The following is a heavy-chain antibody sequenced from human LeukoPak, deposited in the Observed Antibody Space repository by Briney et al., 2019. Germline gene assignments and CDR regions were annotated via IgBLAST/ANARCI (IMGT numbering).Heavy chain of an antibody. V-gene: IGHV1-8*01. Sequence: ASVKVSCKASGYTFTSYDINWVRQATGQGLEWMGWMNPNSGNTGYAQKFQGRVTMTRNSSISTADMELSSLTSEDTVVYYCARSQFGDYVPFDYWGQGTLVTVSS. CDR2: MNPNSGNT. CDR1: GYTFTSYD. CDR3: ARSQFGDYVPFDY. D-gene: IGHD4-17*01. J-gene: IGHJ4*02.